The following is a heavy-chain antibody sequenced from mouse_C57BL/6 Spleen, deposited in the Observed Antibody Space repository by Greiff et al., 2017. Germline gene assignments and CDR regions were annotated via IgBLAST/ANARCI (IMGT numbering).Heavy chain of an antibody. CDR2: IRNKANGYTT. CDR1: GFTFTDYY. CDR3: ARHINNGGFAY. J-gene: IGHJ3*01. V-gene: IGHV7-3*01. D-gene: IGHD6-1*01. Sequence: EVQVVESGGGLVQPGGSLSLSCAASGFTFTDYYMSWVRQPPGKALEWLGFIRNKANGYTTEYSASVKGRFTISRDNSQSILYLQLNALRAEDSATYYCARHINNGGFAYWGQGTLVTVSA.